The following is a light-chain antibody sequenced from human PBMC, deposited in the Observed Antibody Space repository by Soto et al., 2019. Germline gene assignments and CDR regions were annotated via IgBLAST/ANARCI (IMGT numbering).Light chain of an antibody. CDR2: DAS. CDR1: QSVTNY. J-gene: IGKJ2*01. CDR3: LQRSNWPYT. Sequence: EIVLTQSPATLPLSPGERSSLSCRASQSVTNYLAWYQHKPGQAPRLLIYDASTSATGIPVRFSGSGSGTDFTLTISIVEPEDVAIYYCLQRSNWPYTFGQGTKLEIK. V-gene: IGKV3-11*01.